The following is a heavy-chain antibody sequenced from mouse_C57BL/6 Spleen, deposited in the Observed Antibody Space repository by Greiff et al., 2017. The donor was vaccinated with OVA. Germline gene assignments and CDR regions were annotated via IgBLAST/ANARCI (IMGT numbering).Heavy chain of an antibody. CDR3: ARRNSYDYDFDY. J-gene: IGHJ2*01. D-gene: IGHD2-4*01. CDR1: GFTFSDYG. V-gene: IGHV5-17*01. Sequence: EVHLVESGGGLVKPGGSLKLSCAASGFTFSDYGMHWVRQAPETGLEWVSYISSGSSTIYYADTVKGRFTISRDKAKNTLFLQMTSLRSEDTAMYYCARRNSYDYDFDYWGQGTTLTVSS. CDR2: ISSGSSTI.